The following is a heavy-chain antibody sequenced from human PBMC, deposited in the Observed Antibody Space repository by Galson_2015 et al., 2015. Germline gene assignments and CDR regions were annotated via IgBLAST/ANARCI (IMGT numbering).Heavy chain of an antibody. CDR3: AKGGVPLLWLGELHGYFDY. CDR2: ISYDGSNK. CDR1: GFTFSSYG. Sequence: SLRLSCAASGFTFSSYGMHWVRQAPGKGLEWVAVISYDGSNKYYADSVKGRFTISRDNSKNTLYLQMNSLRAEDTAVYYCAKGGVPLLWLGELHGYFDYWGQGTLVTVSS. D-gene: IGHD3-10*01. J-gene: IGHJ4*02. V-gene: IGHV3-30*18.